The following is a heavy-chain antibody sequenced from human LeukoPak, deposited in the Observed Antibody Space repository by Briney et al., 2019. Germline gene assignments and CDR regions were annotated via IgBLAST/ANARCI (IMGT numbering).Heavy chain of an antibody. CDR1: GGTFSSYA. J-gene: IGHJ6*03. CDR3: ARGMSVGYCSSTSCRTYSYYYMDV. V-gene: IGHV1-69*13. D-gene: IGHD2-2*01. Sequence: SVKVSCKASGGTFSSYAISWVRQAPGQGLEWMGWIIPIFVTANYAQKFQGRGTITADESTSTAYMDLSSLRSEDTAVYYCARGMSVGYCSSTSCRTYSYYYMDVWGKGTTVTVSS. CDR2: IIPIFVTA.